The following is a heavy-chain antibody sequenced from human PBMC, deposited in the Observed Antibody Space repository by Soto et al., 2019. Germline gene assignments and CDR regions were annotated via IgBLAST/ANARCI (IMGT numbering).Heavy chain of an antibody. CDR2: ISGSSTYT. CDR1: GFLFSDYN. V-gene: IGHV3-21*01. J-gene: IGHJ5*01. Sequence: GGSLRLSCTASGFLFSDYNMNWVRQAPGKGLEWVSSISGSSTYTFDADSVKGRFSISRDNAKNSLYLQMSSLRVEDTAVYYCARSLRARPFSIYWFDHWGQGLLVTVSS. CDR3: ARSLRARPFSIYWFDH. D-gene: IGHD4-4*01.